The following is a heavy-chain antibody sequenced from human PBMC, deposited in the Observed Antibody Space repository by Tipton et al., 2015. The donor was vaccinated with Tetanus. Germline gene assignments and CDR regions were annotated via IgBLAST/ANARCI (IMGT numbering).Heavy chain of an antibody. CDR3: ARDRGQQFVSDWFDP. Sequence: TLSLTCTVSGGSINSPDYSWGWIRQPPGKGLEWIGYIYQSGSTSYNPSLATRVTITADKSKNQFSLNPRSVTAADTAVYYCARDRGQQFVSDWFDPWGQGTLVTVSS. D-gene: IGHD6-6*01. CDR2: IYQSGST. J-gene: IGHJ5*02. V-gene: IGHV4-30-2*01. CDR1: GGSINSPDYS.